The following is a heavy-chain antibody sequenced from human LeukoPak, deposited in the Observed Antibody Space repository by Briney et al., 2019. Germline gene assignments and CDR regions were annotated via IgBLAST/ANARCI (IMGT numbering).Heavy chain of an antibody. D-gene: IGHD3-10*01. Sequence: SETLSLTCAVYGGSFSGYYWSWIRQPPGKGLEWIGEINHSGSTNYNPSLKSRVTISVDTSKNQFSLKLSSVTAADTAVYYCARHPEDTLWFRQTGFAFDIWGQGTMVTVSS. CDR1: GGSFSGYY. V-gene: IGHV4-34*01. CDR3: ARHPEDTLWFRQTGFAFDI. J-gene: IGHJ3*02. CDR2: INHSGST.